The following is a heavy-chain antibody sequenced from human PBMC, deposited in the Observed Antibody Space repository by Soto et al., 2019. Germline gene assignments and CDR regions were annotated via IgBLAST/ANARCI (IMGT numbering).Heavy chain of an antibody. D-gene: IGHD6-13*01. Sequence: GASGKVSWKHSGGTFICYASSLVLQAPVQVLEWVGCIIPIFGNTNYAQKLQGRVTMTTDTSTSTAYMELRSLRSDDTAVYYCARDETRFYRSSHRGGYYYYGMDVWGQGTTVTVSS. CDR1: GGTFICYA. V-gene: IGHV1-18*01. J-gene: IGHJ6*02. CDR3: ARDETRFYRSSHRGGYYYYGMDV. CDR2: IIPIFGNT.